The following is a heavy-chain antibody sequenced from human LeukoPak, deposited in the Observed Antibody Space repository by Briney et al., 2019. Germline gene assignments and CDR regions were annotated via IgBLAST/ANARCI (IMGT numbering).Heavy chain of an antibody. CDR1: GYTFTSYD. J-gene: IGHJ3*02. Sequence: GASVKVSYKASGYTFTSYDINWVRQATGQGLEWMGWMNPNSGNTGYAQKFQGRVTMTRNTSISTAYMELSSLRSEDTAVYYCACSSAYYYDSSGGAFDIWGQGTMVTVSS. CDR3: ACSSAYYYDSSGGAFDI. V-gene: IGHV1-8*01. CDR2: MNPNSGNT. D-gene: IGHD3-22*01.